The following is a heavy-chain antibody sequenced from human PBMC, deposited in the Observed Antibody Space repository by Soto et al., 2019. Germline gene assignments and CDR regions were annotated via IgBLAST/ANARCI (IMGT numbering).Heavy chain of an antibody. CDR2: ISAYNGNT. Sequence: ASVKVSCKASGYTFTSYGISWVRQAPGQGLEWMGWISAYNGNTNYAQKLQGRVTMTTDTSTSTAYMELRSLRSEDTAVYYCVSDSSSSGYFDYWGQGPLVTVSS. CDR1: GYTFTSYG. CDR3: VSDSSSSGYFDY. J-gene: IGHJ4*02. D-gene: IGHD6-6*01. V-gene: IGHV1-18*01.